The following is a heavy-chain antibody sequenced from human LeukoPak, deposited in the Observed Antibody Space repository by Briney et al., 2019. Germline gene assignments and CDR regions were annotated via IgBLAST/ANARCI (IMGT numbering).Heavy chain of an antibody. CDR2: IYHSGST. J-gene: IGHJ6*03. CDR1: GYSISSGYY. Sequence: SETLSLTCTVSGYSISSGYYWGWIRQPPGQGLEWIGNIYHSGSTYYNPSLKSRVTISVDTSKNQFSLKLSSLTAADTAVYYCARTTEAHSWRTRYYDYYMDVWGKGTTVTVSS. CDR3: ARTTEAHSWRTRYYDYYMDV. V-gene: IGHV4-38-2*02. D-gene: IGHD6-13*01.